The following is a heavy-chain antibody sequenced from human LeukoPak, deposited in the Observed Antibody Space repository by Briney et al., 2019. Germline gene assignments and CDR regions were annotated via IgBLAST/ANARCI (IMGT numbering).Heavy chain of an antibody. Sequence: SETLSLTCAVYGGSFSGYYWSXIRQPPGKGXXXXGEINHSGSTNYNPSLKXRVTISLDXSKNQFSLKLSSVTAADTAVYYCARIAVSSGWGYFDYWGQGTLVTASS. J-gene: IGHJ4*02. CDR1: GGSFSGYY. V-gene: IGHV4-34*01. CDR2: INHSGST. D-gene: IGHD6-19*01. CDR3: ARIAVSSGWGYFDY.